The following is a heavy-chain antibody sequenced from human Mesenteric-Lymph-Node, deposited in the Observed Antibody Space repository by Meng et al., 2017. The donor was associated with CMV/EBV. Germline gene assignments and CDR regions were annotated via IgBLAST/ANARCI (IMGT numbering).Heavy chain of an antibody. Sequence: GESLKISCAASGFTFSNSDMNWVRQAPGKGLEWVSGVSWNGSRTHYADSVKGRFIISRDNSRNFLYQQMNSLGPEDMAVYYCARHTIFGVASYYYYGMDVWGQGTTVTVSS. V-gene: IGHV3-19*01. CDR2: VSWNGSRT. CDR3: ARHTIFGVASYYYYGMDV. J-gene: IGHJ6*02. D-gene: IGHD3-3*01. CDR1: GFTFSNSD.